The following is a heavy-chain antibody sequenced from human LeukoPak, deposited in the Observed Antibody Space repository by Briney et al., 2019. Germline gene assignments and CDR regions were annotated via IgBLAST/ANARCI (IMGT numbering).Heavy chain of an antibody. V-gene: IGHV3-7*03. Sequence: GGSLRLSCAASGFTFSSYWMSWVRQAPGKGLEWVANIKQDGSEKYYVDSVKGRFTISRDNAKNSLYLQMNSLRAEDTAFYCARDREGYGDHDYWGQGTLVTVSS. CDR2: IKQDGSEK. J-gene: IGHJ4*02. CDR3: ARDREGYGDHDY. CDR1: GFTFSSYW. D-gene: IGHD4-17*01.